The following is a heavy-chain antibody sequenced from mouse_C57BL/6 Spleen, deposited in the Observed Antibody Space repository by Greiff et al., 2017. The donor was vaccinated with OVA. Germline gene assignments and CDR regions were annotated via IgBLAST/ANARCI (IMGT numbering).Heavy chain of an antibody. V-gene: IGHV7-1*01. Sequence: EVKVVESGGGLVQSGRSLRLSCATSGFTFSDFYMEWVRQAPGKGLEWIAASRNKANDYTTEYSASVKGRFIVSRDTSQSILYLQMNALRAEDTAMYYCARDEDSNYDGFAYWGQGTLVTVSA. J-gene: IGHJ3*01. D-gene: IGHD2-5*01. CDR3: ARDEDSNYDGFAY. CDR2: SRNKANDYTT. CDR1: GFTFSDFY.